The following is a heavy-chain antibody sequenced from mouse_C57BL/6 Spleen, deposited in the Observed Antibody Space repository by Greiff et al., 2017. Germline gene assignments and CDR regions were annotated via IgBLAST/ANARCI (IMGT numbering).Heavy chain of an antibody. Sequence: QVQLQQSGAELVRPGASVKLSCKASGYTFTDYYINWVKQRPGQGLEWIARIYPGSGNTYYNEKFKGKATLTAEKSSSTAYMQLSSLTSEDSAVYFCARLPGPFTTVVAGDYFDYWGQGTTLTVSS. D-gene: IGHD1-1*01. CDR1: GYTFTDYY. CDR2: IYPGSGNT. V-gene: IGHV1-76*01. CDR3: ARLPGPFTTVVAGDYFDY. J-gene: IGHJ2*01.